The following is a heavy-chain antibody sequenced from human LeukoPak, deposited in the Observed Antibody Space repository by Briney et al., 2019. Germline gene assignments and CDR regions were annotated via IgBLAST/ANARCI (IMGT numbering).Heavy chain of an antibody. V-gene: IGHV3-48*03. Sequence: GGSLRLSCAASGFTFSSYEMNWVRQAPGKGLEWVSYISSSGSTIYYADSVKGRFTISRDIAKNSLYLQMNSLRAEDTAVYYCARDPLRCSGGSCYSDYYYYGMDVWGKGTTVTVSS. CDR1: GFTFSSYE. CDR3: ARDPLRCSGGSCYSDYYYYGMDV. D-gene: IGHD2-15*01. J-gene: IGHJ6*04. CDR2: ISSSGSTI.